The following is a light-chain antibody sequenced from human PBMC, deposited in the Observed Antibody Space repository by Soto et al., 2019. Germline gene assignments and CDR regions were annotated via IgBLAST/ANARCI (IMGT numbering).Light chain of an antibody. CDR3: QKYTNVPA. CDR2: AAS. Sequence: DIQMTQSPSSLSASVGDRVTITCRASQGISNYLAWYQQIPGKVPKLLISAASTLQSGVPSRFSGSGSGTDFTLTISSLLPEDVATYYCQKYTNVPAFGGGTKVEIE. CDR1: QGISNY. J-gene: IGKJ4*01. V-gene: IGKV1-27*01.